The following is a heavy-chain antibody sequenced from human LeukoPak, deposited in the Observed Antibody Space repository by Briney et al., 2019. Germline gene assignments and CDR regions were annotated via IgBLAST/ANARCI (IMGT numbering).Heavy chain of an antibody. CDR3: ASDVRAAAGTSGYY. J-gene: IGHJ4*02. V-gene: IGHV3-23*01. CDR1: GFTFSSYA. D-gene: IGHD6-13*01. CDR2: ISGSGLST. Sequence: GGSLRLSCAASGFTFSSYAMNWVRQAPGKGLEWVSGISGSGLSTYYADSVKGRFTISRDNSKNTLYLQMNSLRADDTAVYYCASDVRAAAGTSGYYWGQGTLVTVSS.